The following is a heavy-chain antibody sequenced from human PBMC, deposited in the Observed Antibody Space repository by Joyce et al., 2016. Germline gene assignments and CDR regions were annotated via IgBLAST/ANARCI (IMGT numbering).Heavy chain of an antibody. CDR2: INYRGNT. J-gene: IGHJ4*02. CDR1: GGSISDGGYY. D-gene: IGHD1-26*01. V-gene: IGHV4-31*11. Sequence: QVQLQESGPGLVQPSQTLSLTCGVSGGSISDGGYYWSWIRQRPGQGLEWIGYINYRGNTYYNPSLKSRLTISIDMSKNQFSLRRTSVTAADTAVYYCARVPLSSAFDYWGQGILVTVSS. CDR3: ARVPLSSAFDY.